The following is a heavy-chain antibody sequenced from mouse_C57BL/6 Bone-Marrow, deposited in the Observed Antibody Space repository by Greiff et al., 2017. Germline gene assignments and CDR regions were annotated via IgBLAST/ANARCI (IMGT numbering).Heavy chain of an antibody. CDR3: AREGLNWDYVDY. CDR1: GYAFTNYL. V-gene: IGHV1-54*01. J-gene: IGHJ2*01. CDR2: INPGSGGT. Sequence: QVQLQQSGAELVRPGPSVKVSCKASGYAFTNYLIEWVKQRPGQGLEWIGVINPGSGGTNYNEKFKGKATLTVDKSSSTAYMQLSSLTSEDSAGYYCAREGLNWDYVDYWGQGTTLTVSS. D-gene: IGHD4-1*01.